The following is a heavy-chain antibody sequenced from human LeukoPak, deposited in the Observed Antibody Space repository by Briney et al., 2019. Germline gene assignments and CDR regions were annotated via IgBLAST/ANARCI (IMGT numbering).Heavy chain of an antibody. D-gene: IGHD2-2*01. V-gene: IGHV3-74*01. J-gene: IGHJ4*02. CDR2: IHGDGRTT. CDR3: AKNLNLVVVPAACPDY. CDR1: GFTFSSYW. Sequence: PGGSLRLSCAASGFTFSSYWIHWVRQVPGKGLVWVSRIHGDGRTTTYADSVKGRFTISRDNAKNTLYLQMNSLRAEDTAVYYCAKNLNLVVVPAACPDYWGQGTLVTVSS.